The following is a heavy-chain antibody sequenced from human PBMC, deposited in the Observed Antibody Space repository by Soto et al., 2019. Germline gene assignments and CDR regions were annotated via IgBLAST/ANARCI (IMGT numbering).Heavy chain of an antibody. Sequence: QVQLVESGGGVVQPGRSLRLSCVASGFTFSTYGMHWVRQAPGKGLEWVAMTWNDGSNKYYTDSMKDRFTISRDNSKNTLYLQMNSLTDEDSAVYYCTNKLNDMQAFDIWGQGTMVTVSS. CDR2: TWNDGSNK. D-gene: IGHD1-1*01. CDR3: TNKLNDMQAFDI. V-gene: IGHV3-33*06. J-gene: IGHJ3*02. CDR1: GFTFSTYG.